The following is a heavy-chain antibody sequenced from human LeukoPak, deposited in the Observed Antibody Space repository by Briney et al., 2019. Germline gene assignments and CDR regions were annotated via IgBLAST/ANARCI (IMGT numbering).Heavy chain of an antibody. CDR2: IYYSGST. CDR1: GGSISSYY. V-gene: IGHV4-39*07. J-gene: IGHJ4*02. Sequence: SETLSLTCTVSGGSISSYYWSWIRQPPGKGLEWIGSIYYSGSTYYNPSLKSRVTISVDTSKNQFSLKLSSVTAADTAVYYCATSGDSSGYYRYWGQGTLVTVSS. D-gene: IGHD3-22*01. CDR3: ATSGDSSGYYRY.